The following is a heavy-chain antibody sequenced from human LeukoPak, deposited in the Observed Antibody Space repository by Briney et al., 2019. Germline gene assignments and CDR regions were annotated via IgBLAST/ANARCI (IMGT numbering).Heavy chain of an antibody. Sequence: GGSLRLSCAASGFTFSSYWMSWVRQAPGKGLEWVANIKQDGSEKYYVDSVKGRFTISRDNAKNSLYLQMNSLRAEDTAVYYCARDDSYYYDSIDYWGQGTLVTVSS. CDR1: GFTFSSYW. CDR2: IKQDGSEK. V-gene: IGHV3-7*01. J-gene: IGHJ4*02. D-gene: IGHD3-22*01. CDR3: ARDDSYYYDSIDY.